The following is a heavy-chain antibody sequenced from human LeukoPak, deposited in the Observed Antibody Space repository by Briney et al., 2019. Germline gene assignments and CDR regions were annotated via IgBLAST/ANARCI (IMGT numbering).Heavy chain of an antibody. CDR1: GFTFSDYY. V-gene: IGHV3-11*04. CDR3: ARDRGQQLVPYYFDY. J-gene: IGHJ4*02. Sequence: GGSLRLSCAASGFTFSDYYMSWIRQAPGKGLEWVSYISSSGSTIYYADSVKGRFTISRDNAKNSLYLQMNSLRAEDTAVYYCARDRGQQLVPYYFDYWGQGTLVTVPS. CDR2: ISSSGSTI. D-gene: IGHD6-13*01.